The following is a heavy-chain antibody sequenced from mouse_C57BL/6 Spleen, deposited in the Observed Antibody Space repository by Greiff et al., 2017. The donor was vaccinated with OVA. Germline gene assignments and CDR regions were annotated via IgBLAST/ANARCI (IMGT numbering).Heavy chain of an antibody. CDR1: GYSFTGYY. J-gene: IGHJ2*01. D-gene: IGHD6-1*01. Sequence: EVQVVESGPELVKPGASVKISCKASGYSFTGYYMNWVKQSPEKSLEWIGEINPSTGGTTYNQKFKAKATLTVDKSSSTAYMQLKSLTSEDSAVYYCARSHGYFDYWGQGTTLTVSS. CDR2: INPSTGGT. CDR3: ARSHGYFDY. V-gene: IGHV1-42*01.